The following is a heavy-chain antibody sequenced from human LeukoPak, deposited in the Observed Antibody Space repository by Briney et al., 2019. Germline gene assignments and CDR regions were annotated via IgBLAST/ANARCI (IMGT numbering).Heavy chain of an antibody. D-gene: IGHD5-18*01. V-gene: IGHV3-23*01. Sequence: PGGSLRLSCAASGFTFSSYAMSWVRQAPGKGLEWVSGITYGDGSTYYADSLKGRSTISRDNSKNTLYLQMNSLRAEDTAVYYCARTGYNYGTPLNNWGQGTLVTVSS. J-gene: IGHJ4*02. CDR3: ARTGYNYGTPLNN. CDR2: ITYGDGST. CDR1: GFTFSSYA.